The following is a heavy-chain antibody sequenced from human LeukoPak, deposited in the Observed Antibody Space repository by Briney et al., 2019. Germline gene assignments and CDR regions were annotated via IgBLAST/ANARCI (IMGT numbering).Heavy chain of an antibody. V-gene: IGHV3-7*01. D-gene: IGHD1-26*01. J-gene: IGHJ4*02. CDR3: ARDKVVGATYFDY. Sequence: GGSLRLSCAASGFTFSNYWMSWVRQAPGKGLEWVANIQQDGSERYYVDSVKGRFTISRDNAKNPLYLQMNSLRAEDTAVYYCARDKVVGATYFDYWGQGTLVTVSS. CDR2: IQQDGSER. CDR1: GFTFSNYW.